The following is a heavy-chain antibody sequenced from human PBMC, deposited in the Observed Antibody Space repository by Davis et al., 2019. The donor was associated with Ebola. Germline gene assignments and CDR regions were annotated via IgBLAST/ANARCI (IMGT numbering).Heavy chain of an antibody. CDR3: ARDKPYYGMDV. CDR1: GGSIIGHY. V-gene: IGHV4-59*11. J-gene: IGHJ6*02. CDR2: FYYSGSS. Sequence: SETLSLTCTVSGGSIIGHYWSWIRQPPGKGLEWIGYFYYSGSSNYNPSLKSRVTISVDTSKNQFSLKLSSVNTADTAVYFCARDKPYYGMDVWGQGTTVTVSS.